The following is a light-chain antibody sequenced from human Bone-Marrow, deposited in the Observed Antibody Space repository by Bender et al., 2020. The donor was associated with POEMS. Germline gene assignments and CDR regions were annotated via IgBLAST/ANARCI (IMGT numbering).Light chain of an antibody. CDR3: CSYAAGSAYV. V-gene: IGLV2-23*02. J-gene: IGLJ1*01. CDR2: EVS. CDR1: SSDVGSYNL. Sequence: QSVLTQPPSASGTPGQRVTISCTGTSSDVGSYNLVSWYQQHPGKAPNLMIYEVSKRPSGVSNRFSGSKSGNPASLTLSGLQAEDEADYYCCSYAAGSAYVFGTGTKVTVL.